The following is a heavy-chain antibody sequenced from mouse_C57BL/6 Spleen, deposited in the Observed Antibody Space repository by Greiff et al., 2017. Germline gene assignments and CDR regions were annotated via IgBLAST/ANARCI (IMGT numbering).Heavy chain of an antibody. V-gene: IGHV1-82*01. CDR3: ARDYYDLGYAMDY. D-gene: IGHD2-4*01. Sequence: VQLVESGPELVKPGASVKISCKASGYAFSSSWMNWVKQRPGKGLEWIGRIYPGDGDTNYNGKFKGKATLTADKSSSTAYMQLSSLTSEDSAVYFCARDYYDLGYAMDYWGQGTSVTVSS. CDR2: IYPGDGDT. J-gene: IGHJ4*01. CDR1: GYAFSSSW.